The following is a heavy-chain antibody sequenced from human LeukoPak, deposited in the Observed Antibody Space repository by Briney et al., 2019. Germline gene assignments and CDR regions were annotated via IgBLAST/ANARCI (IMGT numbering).Heavy chain of an antibody. J-gene: IGHJ4*02. V-gene: IGHV3-48*03. CDR1: GFTFSSYE. CDR2: ISSSGSTI. Sequence: PGGSLRLSCAASGFTFSSYEMNWVRQAPGKGLEWVSYISSSGSTIYYADSVKGRFTISRDNAKNSLYLQMNSLRAEDTAVYYCATYYYDSSGPFDYWGRGTLVTVSS. D-gene: IGHD3-22*01. CDR3: ATYYYDSSGPFDY.